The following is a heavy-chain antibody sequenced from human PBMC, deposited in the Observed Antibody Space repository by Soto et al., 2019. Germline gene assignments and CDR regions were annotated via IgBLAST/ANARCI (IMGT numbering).Heavy chain of an antibody. CDR1: AVTLSEHG. J-gene: IGHJ6*01. D-gene: IGHD6-19*01. Sequence: RFSCSSSAVTLSEHGMGCFGRGPGKGLECVGRTKNKVKSYTTEYAASVKGRFYISRDDSKNSLYLQMNSLKIEDTAVYLCVRGAGETALNYYYGLDVWGQGT. CDR2: TKNKVKSYTT. V-gene: IGHV3-72*01. CDR3: VRGAGETALNYYYGLDV.